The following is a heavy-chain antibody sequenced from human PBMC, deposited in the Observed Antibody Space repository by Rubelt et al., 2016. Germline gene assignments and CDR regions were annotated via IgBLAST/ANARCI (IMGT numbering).Heavy chain of an antibody. CDR1: GFTFSSYA. J-gene: IGHJ4*02. D-gene: IGHD6-19*01. V-gene: IGHV3-30*04. Sequence: VQLVESGGGVVQPGRSLRLSCAASGFTFSSYAMHWVRQAPGKGLEWVAVISYDGSNKYYADSVKGRFTISRDNSKNTLYLQMNSLRAEDTAVYYCARGIAVHFDYWGQGTLVTVSS. CDR2: ISYDGSNK. CDR3: ARGIAVHFDY.